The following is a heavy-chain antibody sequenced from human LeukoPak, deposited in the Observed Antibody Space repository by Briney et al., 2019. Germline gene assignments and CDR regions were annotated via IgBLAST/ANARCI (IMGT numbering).Heavy chain of an antibody. CDR2: IIPILGMA. Sequence: ASVKVSCKASGGTFSSYTISWVRQAPGQGLEWMGRIIPILGMANYAQKFQGRVTITADKSTSTAYMELSSLRSEDTAVYYCARVPYSSSSFWFDPWGQGTLVTVSS. V-gene: IGHV1-69*02. CDR3: ARVPYSSSSFWFDP. CDR1: GGTFSSYT. D-gene: IGHD6-6*01. J-gene: IGHJ5*02.